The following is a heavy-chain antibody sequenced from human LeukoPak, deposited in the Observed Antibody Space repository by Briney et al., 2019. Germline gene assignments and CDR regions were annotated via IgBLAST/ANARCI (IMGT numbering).Heavy chain of an antibody. CDR1: GYTFTSYA. Sequence: GASVKVSCKASGYTFTSYAMHWVRQAPGQRLEWMGWINAGNGNTKYSQKFQGRVTITRDTSASTAYMELSSLRSEDTAVYYCASHFLEWFRPSYYYYMDVWGKGTTVTVSS. CDR3: ASHFLEWFRPSYYYYMDV. CDR2: INAGNGNT. V-gene: IGHV1-3*01. J-gene: IGHJ6*03. D-gene: IGHD3-3*01.